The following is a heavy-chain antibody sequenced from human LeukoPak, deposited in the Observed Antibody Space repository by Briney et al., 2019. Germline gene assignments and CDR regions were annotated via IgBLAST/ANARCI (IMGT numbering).Heavy chain of an antibody. J-gene: IGHJ4*02. CDR2: IKHDGSEE. Sequence: GESLRLSCVASGLSISGQWMNWVRQAPGQGREWVANIKHDGSEEHYVDSVKGRFTISRDDGRNSVSLQMNSVRAEDTAVYYCGYTNNFYHWGQGTLVVVSS. CDR1: GLSISGQW. D-gene: IGHD3-16*02. V-gene: IGHV3-7*01. CDR3: GYTNNFYH.